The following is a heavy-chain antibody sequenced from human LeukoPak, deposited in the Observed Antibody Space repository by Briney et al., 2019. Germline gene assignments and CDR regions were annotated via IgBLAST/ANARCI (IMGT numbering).Heavy chain of an antibody. CDR1: GGSISSYY. J-gene: IGHJ4*02. Sequence: SETLSLTCTVSGGSISSYYWSWIRQPPGKGLEWIGYIYYSGSTNYNPSLKSRVTISVDTSKNQFSLKLSSVTAADTAVYYCARGEGGYYDSSGYSYFGYWGQGTLVTVSS. D-gene: IGHD3-22*01. V-gene: IGHV4-59*01. CDR2: IYYSGST. CDR3: ARGEGGYYDSSGYSYFGY.